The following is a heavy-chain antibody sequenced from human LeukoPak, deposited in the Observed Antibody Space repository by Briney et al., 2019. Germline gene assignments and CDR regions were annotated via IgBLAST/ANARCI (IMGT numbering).Heavy chain of an antibody. Sequence: GASVKVSCKASGGTFSSYAISWVRQAPGQGLEWMGGIIPIFGTANYAQKFQGRVTITADESTSTAYMELSSLRSEDTAVYYCARGADSSGWPPPDYWGQGTLVTVSS. CDR2: IIPIFGTA. CDR3: ARGADSSGWPPPDY. J-gene: IGHJ4*02. V-gene: IGHV1-69*13. D-gene: IGHD6-19*01. CDR1: GGTFSSYA.